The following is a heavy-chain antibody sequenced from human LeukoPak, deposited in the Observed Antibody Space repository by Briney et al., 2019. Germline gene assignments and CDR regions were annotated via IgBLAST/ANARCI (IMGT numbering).Heavy chain of an antibody. CDR1: GGSFSGYY. D-gene: IGHD1-26*01. Sequence: SETLSLTCAVYGGSFSGYYWSWIRQPPGKGLEWIGEINHSGSTNYNPSLKSRVTISVDTSKNQFSLKLSSVTAADTAVYYCARAGRGRGELPHYFDYWGQGTLVTVSS. CDR2: INHSGST. V-gene: IGHV4-34*01. J-gene: IGHJ4*02. CDR3: ARAGRGRGELPHYFDY.